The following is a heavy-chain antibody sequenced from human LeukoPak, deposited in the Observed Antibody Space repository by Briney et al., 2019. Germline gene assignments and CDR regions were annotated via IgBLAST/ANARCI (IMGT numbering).Heavy chain of an antibody. CDR1: GFTVSSNY. D-gene: IGHD1-26*01. Sequence: GRSLRLSCAASGFTVSSNYMSWVRQAPGKGLEWVSVIYSGGSTYYADSVKGRFTISRDNSKNTLYLQMNSLRAEDTAVYYCARENIVGATPPSYFDYWGQGTLVTVSS. V-gene: IGHV3-66*01. J-gene: IGHJ4*02. CDR3: ARENIVGATPPSYFDY. CDR2: IYSGGST.